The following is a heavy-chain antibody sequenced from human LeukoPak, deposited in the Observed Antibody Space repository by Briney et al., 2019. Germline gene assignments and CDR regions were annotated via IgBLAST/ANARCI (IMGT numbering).Heavy chain of an antibody. J-gene: IGHJ4*02. CDR3: AKDSGRFLEWLNYFDY. CDR2: ISGSGGST. V-gene: IGHV3-23*01. CDR1: GFTFSSYA. Sequence: GGSLRLSCAASGFTFSSYAMSWVRQAPGKGLEWVSAISGSGGSTYYADSVKGRFTISRDNSKNTLYLQMNSLRAEDTAVYYCAKDSGRFLEWLNYFDYWGQGTLATVSS. D-gene: IGHD3-3*01.